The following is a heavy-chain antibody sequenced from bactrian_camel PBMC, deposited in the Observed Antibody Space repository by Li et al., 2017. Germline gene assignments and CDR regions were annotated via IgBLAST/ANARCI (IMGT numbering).Heavy chain of an antibody. J-gene: IGHJ6*01. CDR2: VYTGGRPT. V-gene: IGHV3S6*01. D-gene: IGHD1*01. Sequence: HVQLVESGGGSVQAGGSLRLSCAVSGGPISGKCMAWFRQAGGKEREGVARVYTGGRPTYYIDSVKGRFTISRDSSKNTLYLQMDSLKPEDTALYYCAADRRWWLGCTPRRDFGYWGQGTQVTV. CDR1: GGPISGKC. CDR3: AADRRWWLGCTPRRDFGY.